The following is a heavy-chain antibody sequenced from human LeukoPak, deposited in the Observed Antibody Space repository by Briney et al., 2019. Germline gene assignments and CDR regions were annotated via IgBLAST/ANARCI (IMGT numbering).Heavy chain of an antibody. CDR3: ARGTYYYDSTYFQH. CDR2: ISYDGSNK. J-gene: IGHJ1*01. CDR1: GFTFSSYA. Sequence: GRSLRLSCAASGFTFSSYAMHWVRQAPGKGLEGVAVISYDGSNKYYADSVKGRFTISRDNSKNTLYLQMNSLRAEDTAVYYCARGTYYYDSTYFQHWGQGTLVTVSS. D-gene: IGHD3-22*01. V-gene: IGHV3-30-3*01.